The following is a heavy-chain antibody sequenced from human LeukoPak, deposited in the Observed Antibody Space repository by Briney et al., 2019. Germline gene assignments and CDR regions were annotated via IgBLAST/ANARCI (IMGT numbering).Heavy chain of an antibody. CDR2: IYYSGST. Sequence: SETLSLTCTVSGGSISSSSYYWGWIRQPPGKGLEWIGSIYYSGSTYYNPSLKSRVTISVDTSKNQFPLKLSSVTAADTAVYYCARVPYYYDSSGPTPILDYWSQGTLVTVSS. V-gene: IGHV4-39*06. D-gene: IGHD3-22*01. CDR1: GGSISSSSYY. CDR3: ARVPYYYDSSGPTPILDY. J-gene: IGHJ4*02.